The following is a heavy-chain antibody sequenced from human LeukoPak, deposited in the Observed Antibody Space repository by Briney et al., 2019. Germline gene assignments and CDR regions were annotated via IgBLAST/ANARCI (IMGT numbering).Heavy chain of an antibody. D-gene: IGHD3-22*01. CDR2: INHSGST. CDR1: GGSISNYY. Sequence: SETLSLTCTVSGGSISNYYWSWIRQPPGKGLEWIGEINHSGSTNYNPSLKSRVTISVDTSKNQFSLKLSSVTAADTAVYYCARRHDSSGIGAFDIWGQGTMVTVSS. J-gene: IGHJ3*02. CDR3: ARRHDSSGIGAFDI. V-gene: IGHV4-34*01.